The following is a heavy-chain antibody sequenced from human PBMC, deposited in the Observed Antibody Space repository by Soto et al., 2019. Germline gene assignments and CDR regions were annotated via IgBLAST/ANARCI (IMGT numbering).Heavy chain of an antibody. CDR1: GFTFSSYG. D-gene: IGHD5-12*01. J-gene: IGHJ4*02. CDR2: ISYDGSNK. V-gene: IGHV3-30*18. CDR3: AKIIVAREFDY. Sequence: QVQLVESGGGVVQPGRSLRLSCAASGFTFSSYGMHWVRQAPGKGLEWVAVISYDGSNKYYADSVKGRFTISRDNSKNTLYLQMNSLRAEDTAVYYCAKIIVAREFDYWGQGTLVTVSS.